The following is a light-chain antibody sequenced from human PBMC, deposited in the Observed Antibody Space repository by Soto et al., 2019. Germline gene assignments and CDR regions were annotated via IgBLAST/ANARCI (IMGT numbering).Light chain of an antibody. CDR1: SSDVGGYNY. V-gene: IGLV2-8*01. J-gene: IGLJ2*01. CDR2: EVS. CDR3: SSYEVNNNLGV. Sequence: QSALTQPPSASGSPGQSVTISCTGTSSDVGGYNYVSWYQQYPGKAPKLMIYEVSKRPSGVPDRFSGSKSGNTASLTVSGLQADDEADYYCSSYEVNNNLGVFGGGTKLTVL.